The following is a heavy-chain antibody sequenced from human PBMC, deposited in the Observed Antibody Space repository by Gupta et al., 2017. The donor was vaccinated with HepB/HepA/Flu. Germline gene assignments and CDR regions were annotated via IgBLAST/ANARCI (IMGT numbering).Heavy chain of an antibody. J-gene: IGHJ4*02. D-gene: IGHD3-22*01. Sequence: EVQLVESGGGLVKPGGSLRLSCAASGFTFSNAWMSWVRQVPGKGLEWVGRIKSKTDGGTTDYAAPVKGRFTISRDDSKNTLYLQMNSLKTEDTAVYYCTTRLITMIVVDNDYWGQGTLVTVSS. CDR1: GFTFSNAW. CDR3: TTRLITMIVVDNDY. V-gene: IGHV3-15*01. CDR2: IKSKTDGGTT.